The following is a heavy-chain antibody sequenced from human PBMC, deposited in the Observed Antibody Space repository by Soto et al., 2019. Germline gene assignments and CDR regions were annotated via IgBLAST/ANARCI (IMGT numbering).Heavy chain of an antibody. J-gene: IGHJ4*02. CDR1: GFTVSSNY. Sequence: GGSLRLSCAASGFTVSSNYMSWVRQAPGKGLEWVSVIYSGGSTYYADSAKGRFTISRDNSKNTLYLQMNSLRAEDTAVYYCARVPPRSAAIPVFFDYWGQGTLVTVSS. CDR2: IYSGGST. CDR3: ARVPPRSAAIPVFFDY. D-gene: IGHD2-21*02. V-gene: IGHV3-53*01.